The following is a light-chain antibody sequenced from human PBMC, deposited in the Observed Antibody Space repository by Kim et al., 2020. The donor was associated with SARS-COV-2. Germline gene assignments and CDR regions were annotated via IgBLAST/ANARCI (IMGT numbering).Light chain of an antibody. Sequence: PPSISVKASQTLRNIDGKTYLYWYLQRPGQSRKLLMYEVSSRFSGVPDRCSGSRTGTDFTLKISRVEAEDVGVYYCRQGIHLPPITFGQGTKLEI. J-gene: IGKJ2*01. CDR2: EVS. CDR3: RQGIHLPPIT. V-gene: IGKV2-29*02. CDR1: QTLRNIDGKTY.